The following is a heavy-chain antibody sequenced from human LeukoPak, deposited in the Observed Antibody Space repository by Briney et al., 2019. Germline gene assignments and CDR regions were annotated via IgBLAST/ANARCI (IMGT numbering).Heavy chain of an antibody. D-gene: IGHD6-13*01. CDR2: IYSSGST. CDR3: ARDVVAAAGTWDY. V-gene: IGHV4-4*07. Sequence: SETLSLTCTVSGDSISSFYWSWFRQHAGKGLEWIGRIYSSGSTNYNPSLESRVTMSVDTSKNQLSLKLSSVTAADTAVYYCARDVVAAAGTWDYWGQGTLVTVSS. CDR1: GDSISSFY. J-gene: IGHJ4*02.